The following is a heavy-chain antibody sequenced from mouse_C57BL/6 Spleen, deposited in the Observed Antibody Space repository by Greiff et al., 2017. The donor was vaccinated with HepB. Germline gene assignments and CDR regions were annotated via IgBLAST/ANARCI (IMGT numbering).Heavy chain of an antibody. CDR2: ISSGGVYI. J-gene: IGHJ2*01. Sequence: EVHLVESGEGLVKPGGSLKLSCAASGFTFSSYAMSWVRQTPEKRLEWVAYISSGGVYIYYADTVKGRFTISRDNARNTLYLQMSSLKSEDTAMYYCTRRITGDYFDYWGQSTTLTVSA. V-gene: IGHV5-9-1*02. CDR3: TRRITGDYFDY. CDR1: GFTFSSYA.